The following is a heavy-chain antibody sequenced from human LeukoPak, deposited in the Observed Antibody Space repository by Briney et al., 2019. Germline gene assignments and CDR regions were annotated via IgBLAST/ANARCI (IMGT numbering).Heavy chain of an antibody. D-gene: IGHD2/OR15-2a*01. CDR3: ARDSFYGSDY. J-gene: IGHJ4*02. V-gene: IGHV4-59*01. Sequence: SETLSLTCTVSGGSISNYYWSWIRQPPGKGLEWIGYIYYSGSTNYNPSLKSRVTISVDTSKNQFSLNLSSVTAADTAVYYCARDSFYGSDYWGQGTLVTVSS. CDR2: IYYSGST. CDR1: GGSISNYY.